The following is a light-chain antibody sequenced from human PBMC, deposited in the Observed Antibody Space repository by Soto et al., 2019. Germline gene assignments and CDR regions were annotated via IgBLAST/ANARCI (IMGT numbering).Light chain of an antibody. Sequence: DIQMTQSPSSLSASIGDSVIITCRASQDIGTYLNWYQHKPGKAPKLLIYDASSLESGVPSRFSGSGSGTDFTLTISRLEPEDFAVYYCQQYGSSPRTFGQGTKVDIK. V-gene: IGKV1-39*01. CDR2: DAS. J-gene: IGKJ1*01. CDR3: QQYGSSPRT. CDR1: QDIGTY.